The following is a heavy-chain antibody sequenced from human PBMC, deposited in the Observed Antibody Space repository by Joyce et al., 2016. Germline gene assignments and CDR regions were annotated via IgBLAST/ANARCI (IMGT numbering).Heavy chain of an antibody. CDR2: IAHNGRVQ. CDR3: AKEGTEYASSFFDY. V-gene: IGHV3-30*18. Sequence: QVHLVESGGGVVQPGRSLRLSCAASGFTFSNYGMQWVRQAPGKGLEWVAVIAHNGRVQYYRDSEKGRFTISRDNSKKTLDLQMNSLRGDDTAVYYCAKEGTEYASSFFDYWGQGTLVTVSS. J-gene: IGHJ4*02. D-gene: IGHD6-6*01. CDR1: GFTFSNYG.